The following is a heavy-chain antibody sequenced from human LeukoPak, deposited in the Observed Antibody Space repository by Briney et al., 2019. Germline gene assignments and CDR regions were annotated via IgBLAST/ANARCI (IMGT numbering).Heavy chain of an antibody. D-gene: IGHD3-22*01. J-gene: IGHJ4*02. CDR3: ARGAGYXXSRXADX. Sequence: GGSLRLSCGVSGFTFSDYWMNWVRQAPGKGLEWVASIKQDGSEKSYVDSVKGRFTISRDNAKNSLYLQMSSLRAEDTAVYYCARGAGYXXSRXADXWGQGTLV. CDR1: GFTFSDYW. V-gene: IGHV3-7*01. CDR2: IKQDGSEK.